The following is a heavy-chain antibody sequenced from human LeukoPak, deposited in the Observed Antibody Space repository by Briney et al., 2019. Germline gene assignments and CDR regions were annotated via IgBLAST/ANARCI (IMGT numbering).Heavy chain of an antibody. V-gene: IGHV1-18*01. J-gene: IGHJ4*02. CDR2: ISPHNGNR. Sequence: GASVKVSCKASGCTFTSYGISWVRQAPGQGLGWMGWISPHNGNRDYAQKFKDRVTMTTDTSTNTVYLELRSLRPDDTAMYYCARTGYGSGSDDFDFWGQGTLVTVSS. D-gene: IGHD3-10*01. CDR3: ARTGYGSGSDDFDF. CDR1: GCTFTSYG.